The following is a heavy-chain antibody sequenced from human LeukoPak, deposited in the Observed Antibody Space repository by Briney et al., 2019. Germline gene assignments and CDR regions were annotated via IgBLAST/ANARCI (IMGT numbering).Heavy chain of an antibody. D-gene: IGHD3-10*01. J-gene: IGHJ4*02. Sequence: GASVKVSCKASGYTFTSYYMHWVRQAPGQGLEWMGIINPSGGSTTYAQEFQGRVTMTRDMSTSTVYMELSSLRSEDTAVYYCARCSLLWTFYYFDYWGQGTLVTVSS. CDR3: ARCSLLWTFYYFDY. CDR2: INPSGGST. CDR1: GYTFTSYY. V-gene: IGHV1-46*01.